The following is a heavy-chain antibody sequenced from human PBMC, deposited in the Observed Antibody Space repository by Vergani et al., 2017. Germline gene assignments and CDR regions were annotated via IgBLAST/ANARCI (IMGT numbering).Heavy chain of an antibody. V-gene: IGHV4-39*01. CDR3: ARHLAYXGGDCYPYDYGMDV. J-gene: IGHJ6*02. CDR2: IYYSGST. CDR1: GGSISSSSYY. Sequence: QLQLQESGPGLVKPSETLSLTCTVSGGSISSSSYYWGWIRQPPGKGLEWIGSIYYSGSTYYNPSLKSRVTISVDTSKNQFSLKLSSVTAADTAVYYCARHLAYXGGDCYPYDYGMDVWGQGTTVTVSS. D-gene: IGHD2-21*02.